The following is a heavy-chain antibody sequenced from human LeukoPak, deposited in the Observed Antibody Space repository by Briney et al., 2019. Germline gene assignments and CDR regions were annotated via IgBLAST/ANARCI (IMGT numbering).Heavy chain of an antibody. V-gene: IGHV4-59*08. Sequence: PSETMSLTCTVSGDSISSYYWSWIRQPPGKGLELIGHTHLSGSTNYNPSLNSRVTMSVDTSKKQFSLRLSSVTAADTAVYYCARQRILDFWGQGTLVTVSS. CDR1: GDSISSYY. CDR2: THLSGST. J-gene: IGHJ4*02. CDR3: ARQRILDF. D-gene: IGHD2-15*01.